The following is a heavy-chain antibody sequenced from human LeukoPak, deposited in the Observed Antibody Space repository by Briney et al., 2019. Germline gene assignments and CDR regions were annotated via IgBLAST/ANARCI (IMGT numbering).Heavy chain of an antibody. CDR2: INTDGSRT. V-gene: IGHV3-74*01. J-gene: IGHJ4*02. Sequence: GGSLRLSGAASGFTFSNYWMDWVRQAPGKGLVWVSRINTDGSRTTYADSVKGRFTISRDNAKNTLYLQMNSLRADDTAVYFCARGLGGSYPFDCWGQGALVTVSS. D-gene: IGHD3-16*02. CDR3: ARGLGGSYPFDC. CDR1: GFTFSNYW.